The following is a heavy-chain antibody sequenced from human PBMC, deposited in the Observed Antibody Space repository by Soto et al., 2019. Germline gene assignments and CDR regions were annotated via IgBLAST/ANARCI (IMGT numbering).Heavy chain of an antibody. J-gene: IGHJ6*02. D-gene: IGHD5-18*01. Sequence: QVQLQESGPGLVKPSETLSLTCTVSGGPVTSGNHYWSWIRQPPGKGLEWIGYIYYRGSTKYNPTLKRRVTISVDTSKNQFSLKLSSMTAADTAVYYCARDGKYSDGHPSDYYGMDVWGQGTTVTVSS. CDR1: GGPVTSGNHY. CDR3: ARDGKYSDGHPSDYYGMDV. CDR2: IYYRGST. V-gene: IGHV4-61*01.